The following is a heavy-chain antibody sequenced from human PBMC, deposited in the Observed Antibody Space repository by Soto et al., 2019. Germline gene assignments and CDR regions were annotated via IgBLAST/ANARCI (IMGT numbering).Heavy chain of an antibody. CDR2: IYYSGST. Sequence: PSETLSLTCTVSGGSISSGGYYWSWIRQHPGKGLEWIGYIYYSGSTYYNPSLKSRVTISVDTSKNQFSLKLSSVTAADTAVYYCARLAYGDYNRVDYWGKGTLVTVSS. CDR1: GGSISSGGYY. J-gene: IGHJ4*02. V-gene: IGHV4-31*03. D-gene: IGHD4-17*01. CDR3: ARLAYGDYNRVDY.